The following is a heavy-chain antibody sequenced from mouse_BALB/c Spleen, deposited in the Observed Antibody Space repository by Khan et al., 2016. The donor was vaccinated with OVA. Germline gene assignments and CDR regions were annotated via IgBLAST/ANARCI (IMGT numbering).Heavy chain of an antibody. CDR3: ARTAWGYFDY. D-gene: IGHD1-2*01. V-gene: IGHV5-9-1*01. CDR1: GFTFSSYA. CDR2: ISSGGSYT. J-gene: IGHJ2*01. Sequence: EVELVESGGGLVKPRGSLKLSCAASGFTFSSYAMSWVRQTPEKRLEWVATISSGGSYTYYPDSVKGRFTISRDNARNTLYVQMSSLRSEDTAIYYCARTAWGYFDYWGQGTTLTVSS.